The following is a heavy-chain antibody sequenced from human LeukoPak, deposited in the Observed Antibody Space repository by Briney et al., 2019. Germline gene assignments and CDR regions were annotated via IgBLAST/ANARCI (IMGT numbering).Heavy chain of an antibody. CDR1: GFTFSSYA. CDR3: ASSAGDSRLFGAFDI. D-gene: IGHD2-21*01. CDR2: ISYDGSNK. Sequence: GGSLRLSCAASGFTFSSYAMHWVRQAPGKGLEWVAVISYDGSNKYYADSVKGRFTISRDNSKNTLYLQMNSLRAEDTAVYYCASSAGDSRLFGAFDIWGQGTMVTVSS. V-gene: IGHV3-30-3*01. J-gene: IGHJ3*02.